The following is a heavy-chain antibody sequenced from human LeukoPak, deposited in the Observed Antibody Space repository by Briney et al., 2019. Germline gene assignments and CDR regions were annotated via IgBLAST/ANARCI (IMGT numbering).Heavy chain of an antibody. D-gene: IGHD2-15*01. Sequence: SETLSLTCAVYGGSFSGYYWSWVRQPPGKGLEWVGYIYYSGSTNYNPSLKSRVTISVDTSKNQFSLKLSSVTAADTAVYYCARDLGDIVVVGHHDAFDIWGQGTMVTVSS. CDR2: IYYSGST. CDR1: GGSFSGYY. J-gene: IGHJ3*02. CDR3: ARDLGDIVVVGHHDAFDI. V-gene: IGHV4-59*01.